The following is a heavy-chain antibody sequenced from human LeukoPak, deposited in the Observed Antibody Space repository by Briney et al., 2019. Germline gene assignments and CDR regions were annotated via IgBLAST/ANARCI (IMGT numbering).Heavy chain of an antibody. CDR1: GGSISGRSYY. CDR2: ISYIGST. D-gene: IGHD3-22*01. J-gene: IGHJ4*01. Sequence: SETPSLTCTVSGGSISGRSYYWDWIRQPPGKWLEWLGRISYIGSTYYKTSLQSRVTISVDTSKNQFSLRMSSVTAADTAVYYCVTTCGRGGIDPGTSGYITYWGHGTLVTVSS. CDR3: VTTCGRGGIDPGTSGYITY. V-gene: IGHV4-39*05.